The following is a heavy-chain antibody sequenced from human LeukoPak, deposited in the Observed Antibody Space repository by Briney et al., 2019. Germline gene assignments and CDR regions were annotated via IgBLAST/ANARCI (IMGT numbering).Heavy chain of an antibody. D-gene: IGHD3-3*01. CDR3: ARDLTIFGVGENAFDI. J-gene: IGHJ3*02. CDR1: GYTFTSCY. Sequence: ASVKVSCKASGYTFTSCYMHWVRQAPGQGLEWMGIINPSGGSTSYAQKFQGRVTMTRDTSTSTVYMELSSLRSEDTAVYYCARDLTIFGVGENAFDIWGQGTMVTVSS. V-gene: IGHV1-46*01. CDR2: INPSGGST.